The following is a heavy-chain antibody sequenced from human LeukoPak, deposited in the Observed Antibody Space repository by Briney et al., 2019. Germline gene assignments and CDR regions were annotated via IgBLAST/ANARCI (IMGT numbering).Heavy chain of an antibody. Sequence: GGCLRLSCAASGFTFSSYSMNWVRQAPGKGLEWVSSISSSSSYIYYADSVKGRFTISRDNAKNSLYLQMNSLRAEDTAVYYCARALVLLWFGEEDYGMDVWGQGTPVTVSS. CDR3: ARALVLLWFGEEDYGMDV. CDR1: GFTFSSYS. D-gene: IGHD3-10*01. J-gene: IGHJ6*02. CDR2: ISSSSSYI. V-gene: IGHV3-21*01.